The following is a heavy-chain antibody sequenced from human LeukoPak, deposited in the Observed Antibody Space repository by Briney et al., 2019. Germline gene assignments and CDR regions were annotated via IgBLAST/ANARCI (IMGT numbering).Heavy chain of an antibody. D-gene: IGHD3-10*01. CDR3: ARGRLWFGDTPLDY. J-gene: IGHJ4*02. CDR1: GGSLSGYY. V-gene: IGHV4-34*01. CDR2: INHSGST. Sequence: SETLSLTCAVYGGSLSGYYWSWIRQPPGKGLEWIGEINHSGSTNYNPSLKSRVTISVDTSKNQFSLKLSSVTAADTAVYYCARGRLWFGDTPLDYWGQGTLVTVSS.